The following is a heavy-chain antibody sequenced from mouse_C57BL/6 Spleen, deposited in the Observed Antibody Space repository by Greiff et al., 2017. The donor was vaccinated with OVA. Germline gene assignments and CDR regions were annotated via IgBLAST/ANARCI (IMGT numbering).Heavy chain of an antibody. V-gene: IGHV1-52*01. CDR2: IDPSDSAT. CDR1: GYTFTSYW. CDR3: ARKNWTYFDY. Sequence: QVQLQQPGAELVRPGSSVKLSCKASGYTFTSYWMHWVKQRPIQGLEWIGNIDPSDSATHYNQKFKDKATLTVDKSSSTAYMQLSSLTSEDSAVYYCARKNWTYFDYWGQGTTLTVSS. J-gene: IGHJ2*01. D-gene: IGHD4-1*01.